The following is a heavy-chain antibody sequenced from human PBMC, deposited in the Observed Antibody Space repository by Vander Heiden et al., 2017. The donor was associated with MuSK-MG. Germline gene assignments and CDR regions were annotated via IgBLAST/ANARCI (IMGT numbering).Heavy chain of an antibody. D-gene: IGHD5-12*01. J-gene: IGHJ4*02. CDR1: GFTFSTYG. CDR3: AKDGVATRTYFVY. V-gene: IGHV3-23*01. CDR2: IRGSGRST. Sequence: ELQLLDSGGRLLQPGGSLGLPCEAFGFTFSTYGMRWVRQAPGEGLGWVSAIRGSGRSTYYADSVKGRFTIARDNSKNTLYLQMNSLRAQDTAVYYCAKDGVATRTYFVYWGQGTLVTVSS.